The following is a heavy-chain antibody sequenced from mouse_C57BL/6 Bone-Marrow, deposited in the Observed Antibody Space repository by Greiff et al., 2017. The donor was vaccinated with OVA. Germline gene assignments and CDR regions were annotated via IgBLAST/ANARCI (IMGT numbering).Heavy chain of an antibody. CDR2: IRGGGST. V-gene: IGHV2-9*01. J-gene: IGHJ4*01. CDR3: AKHSYYDYDGDAMDY. D-gene: IGHD2-4*01. CDR1: GFSLTSYG. Sequence: VKLMESGPGLVAPSQSLSITCTVSGFSLTSYGVDWVRQPPGKGLEGLGVIRGGGSTNYNSALMSRLSISKDNSKSQVFLKMNSLQTDDTAMYYCAKHSYYDYDGDAMDYWGQGTSVTVSS.